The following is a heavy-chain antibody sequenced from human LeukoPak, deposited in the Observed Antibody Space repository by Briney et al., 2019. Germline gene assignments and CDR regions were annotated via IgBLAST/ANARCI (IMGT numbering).Heavy chain of an antibody. CDR1: GGSFSGYY. J-gene: IGHJ5*02. Sequence: SETLSLTCAVYGGSFSGYYWSWIRQPPGKGLEWIGEINHSGSTNYNPSLKSRVTISVDTSKNQFSLKLSSVTAADTAVYYCARSADQWLVRVSWFDPWGQGTLVTASS. D-gene: IGHD6-19*01. CDR2: INHSGST. V-gene: IGHV4-34*01. CDR3: ARSADQWLVRVSWFDP.